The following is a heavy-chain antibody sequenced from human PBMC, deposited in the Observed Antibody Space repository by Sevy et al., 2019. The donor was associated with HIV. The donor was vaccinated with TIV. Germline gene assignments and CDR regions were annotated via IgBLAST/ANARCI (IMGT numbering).Heavy chain of an antibody. CDR3: AKGGFTMVRGVFDY. D-gene: IGHD3-10*01. J-gene: IGHJ4*02. Sequence: GGSLRLSCAASGFSFSSYGMSWVRQTPGQGLEWVSAISGSGGSTYYADSVKGRFTISRDNSKNTLYLQVISLRAEDTAVYYCAKGGFTMVRGVFDYSGQGTVVTVSS. V-gene: IGHV3-23*01. CDR1: GFSFSSYG. CDR2: ISGSGGST.